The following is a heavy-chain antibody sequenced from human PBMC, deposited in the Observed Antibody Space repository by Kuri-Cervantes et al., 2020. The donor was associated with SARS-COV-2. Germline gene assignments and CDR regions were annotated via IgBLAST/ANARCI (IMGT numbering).Heavy chain of an antibody. CDR1: GYSISSGYN. V-gene: IGHV4-38-2*01. Sequence: SETLCLTCAVSGYSISSGYNWGWIRKPPGKRLEWIGIIYHSGSTNYNPSIKSRVTVSVDTSRNQFSLKLGSVTAADTAVYYCARQTTAWFGEFGYWGQGTRVTVSS. CDR2: IYHSGST. D-gene: IGHD3-10*01. J-gene: IGHJ4*01. CDR3: ARQTTAWFGEFGY.